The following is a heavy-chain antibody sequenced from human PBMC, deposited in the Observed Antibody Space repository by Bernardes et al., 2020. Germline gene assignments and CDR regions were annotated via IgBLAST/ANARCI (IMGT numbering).Heavy chain of an antibody. CDR1: GYSFTSYW. CDR3: ARVVVAATPPFYYYYMDV. D-gene: IGHD2-15*01. V-gene: IGHV5-51*01. Sequence: GESLKISCKGSGYSFTSYWIGWVRQMPGKGLEWMGIIYPGDSDTRYSPSFQGQVTISADKSISTAYLQWSSLKASDTAMYYCARVVVAATPPFYYYYMDVWGKGTTVTVSS. J-gene: IGHJ6*03. CDR2: IYPGDSDT.